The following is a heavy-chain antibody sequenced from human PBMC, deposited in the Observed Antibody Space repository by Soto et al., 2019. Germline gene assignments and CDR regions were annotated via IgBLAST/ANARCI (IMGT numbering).Heavy chain of an antibody. D-gene: IGHD5-12*01. V-gene: IGHV4-34*01. J-gene: IGHJ4*02. CDR2: INHSGST. CDR1: GGSFSGYY. Sequence: QVQLQQWGAGLLKPSETLSLTCAVYGGSFSGYYWSWIRQPPGKGLEWIWEINHSGSTNYNPSLKSRVTISVDTSKNQFSLKLSSVTAADTAVYYCARMRWLQPFDYWGQGTLVTVSS. CDR3: ARMRWLQPFDY.